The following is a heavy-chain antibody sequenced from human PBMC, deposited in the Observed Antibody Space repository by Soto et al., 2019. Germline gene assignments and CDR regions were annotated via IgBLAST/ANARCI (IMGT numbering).Heavy chain of an antibody. V-gene: IGHV4-39*01. CDR2: VYYRGRS. CDR3: VSQRTSVLTQAYFDY. D-gene: IGHD2-8*01. Sequence: SSETLSLTCTVSGGSVSNSNYYWGWIRQSPGKGLEWIGSVYYRGRSYSKSSVKSRVTISVDTSKNQFSLNLNSVTASDTAVYFCVSQRTSVLTQAYFDYWGPGALVTVSS. J-gene: IGHJ4*02. CDR1: GGSVSNSNYY.